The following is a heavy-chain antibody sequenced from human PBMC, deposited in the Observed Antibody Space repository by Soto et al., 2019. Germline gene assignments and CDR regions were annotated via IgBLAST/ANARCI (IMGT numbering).Heavy chain of an antibody. CDR1: GGTFSSYA. CDR3: AKSAAIYYYGMDV. V-gene: IGHV1-69*13. CDR2: IIPIFGTP. J-gene: IGHJ6*02. Sequence: SVKVSCKASGGTFSSYAISWVRQAPGQGLEWMGGIIPIFGTPNYAQNFQGRVTITADDSTSTAYMELSSLRSEDTAVYYCAKSAAIYYYGMDVWGQGTTVTVSS.